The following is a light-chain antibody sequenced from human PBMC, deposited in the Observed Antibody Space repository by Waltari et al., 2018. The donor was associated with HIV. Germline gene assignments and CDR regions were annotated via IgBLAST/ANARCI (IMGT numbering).Light chain of an antibody. CDR3: TSYISSSSPV. CDR2: EVS. V-gene: IGLV2-14*01. CDR1: SSDFGSYNS. Sequence: QSALTQPASVSGSPGQSITISCTGTSSDFGSYNSVSWYQHHPGKAPKVMIYEVSNRPSGVSARFSGAKAGNTASLTISGLQAEDEADYFCTSYISSSSPVFGGETKLTVL. J-gene: IGLJ3*02.